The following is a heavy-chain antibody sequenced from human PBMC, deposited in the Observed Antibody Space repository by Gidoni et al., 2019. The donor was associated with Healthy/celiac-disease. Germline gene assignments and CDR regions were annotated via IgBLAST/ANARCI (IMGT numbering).Heavy chain of an antibody. V-gene: IGHV3-21*01. CDR1: GFTFSSYS. D-gene: IGHD6-13*01. CDR3: AREGESSSWYSGIGVYYYMDV. J-gene: IGHJ6*03. CDR2: ISSSSSYI. Sequence: EVQLVESGGGLVKPGGSLRLSCAASGFTFSSYSMNWVRQAPGKGLEWVSSISSSSSYIYYADSVKGRFTISRDNAKNSLYLQMNSLRAEDTAVYYCAREGESSSWYSGIGVYYYMDVWGKGTTVTVSS.